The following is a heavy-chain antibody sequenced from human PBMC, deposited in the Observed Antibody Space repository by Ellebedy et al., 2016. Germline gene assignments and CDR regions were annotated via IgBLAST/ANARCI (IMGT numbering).Heavy chain of an antibody. V-gene: IGHV4-59*12. Sequence: SETLSLTCTVSGGSISSYYWSWIRQTPGKGLEWIGYIYYSGSTNYNPSLKSRVTISLDTSKNQFSLKLSSVTAADTAVYYCAAHSQGILAVAGTPFQHWGQGTLVTVSS. CDR1: GGSISSYY. J-gene: IGHJ1*01. D-gene: IGHD6-19*01. CDR2: IYYSGST. CDR3: AAHSQGILAVAGTPFQH.